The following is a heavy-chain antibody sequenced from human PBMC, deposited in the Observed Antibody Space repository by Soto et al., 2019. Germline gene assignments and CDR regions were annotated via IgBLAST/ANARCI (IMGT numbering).Heavy chain of an antibody. CDR1: GFRFSDYV. Sequence: HPGGSLRLSCVGSGFRFSDYVMSWVRQAPGKGLEWVSTISDGGSSTFYPDSVKGRFTISRDNSKNTLYLQMHSLRAGDTAVYFCAKTAKGSGDFWSGYYMAYDYWGQGNLVTVSS. CDR3: AKTAKGSGDFWSGYYMAYDY. J-gene: IGHJ4*02. V-gene: IGHV3-23*01. CDR2: ISDGGSST. D-gene: IGHD3-3*01.